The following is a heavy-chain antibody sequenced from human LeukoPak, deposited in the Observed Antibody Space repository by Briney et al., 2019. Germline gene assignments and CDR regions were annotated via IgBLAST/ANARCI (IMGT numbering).Heavy chain of an antibody. CDR2: IYNSGST. CDR3: ARDQIPYSSSWYDYYYGMDV. CDR1: GGSISSDGSY. Sequence: PSETLSLTCTVSGGSISSDGSYWSWIRQHPGKGLEWIGNIYNSGSTNYNPSLKSRVTISVDTSKNQFSLKLTSVTAADTAVYYCARDQIPYSSSWYDYYYGMDVWGQGTTVTVSS. D-gene: IGHD6-13*01. J-gene: IGHJ6*02. V-gene: IGHV4-31*03.